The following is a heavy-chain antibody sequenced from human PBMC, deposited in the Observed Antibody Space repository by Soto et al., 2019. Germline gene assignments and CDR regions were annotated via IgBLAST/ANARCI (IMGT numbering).Heavy chain of an antibody. V-gene: IGHV1-69*01. CDR1: GGTFSSYA. CDR3: ASLWFGVDRCGMDV. Sequence: QVQLVQSGDEVKKPGSSVKVSCKASGGTFSSYAISWVRQAPGQGLEWMGGIIPIFGTANYAQKFQGRVTITADESTSTAYMELNSLRSEDTAVYYCASLWFGVDRCGMDVWGQGTTVTVSS. J-gene: IGHJ6*02. D-gene: IGHD3-10*01. CDR2: IIPIFGTA.